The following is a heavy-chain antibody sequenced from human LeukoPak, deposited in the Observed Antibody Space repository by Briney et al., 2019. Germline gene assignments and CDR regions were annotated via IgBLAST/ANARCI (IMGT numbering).Heavy chain of an antibody. CDR3: ARGRFKGPEGGEYFDY. CDR2: IGTAGDT. Sequence: GGSLRLSCAVSGFIFSDFSMSWVRQATGKGLEWVSAIGTAGDTYYPGSVKGRFTISRENAKNSLYLQMNSLRAGDTAVYYCARGRFKGPEGGEYFDYWGQGTLVTVSS. D-gene: IGHD7-27*01. CDR1: GFIFSDFS. V-gene: IGHV3-13*01. J-gene: IGHJ4*02.